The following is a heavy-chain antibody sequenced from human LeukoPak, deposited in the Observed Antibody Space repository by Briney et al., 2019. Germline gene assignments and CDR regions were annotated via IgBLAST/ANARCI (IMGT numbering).Heavy chain of an antibody. Sequence: SETPSLTCAVYGGSLSGYYWSWIRQPPGKGLEWIGEINHSGSTNYNASLKSRVTISVDTSKKQFSLKLSSVTAADTAVYYCAPRGDIEHSYGFGKWFDPWGQGTLVTVSS. CDR2: INHSGST. CDR1: GGSLSGYY. V-gene: IGHV4-34*01. J-gene: IGHJ5*02. D-gene: IGHD5-18*01. CDR3: APRGDIEHSYGFGKWFDP.